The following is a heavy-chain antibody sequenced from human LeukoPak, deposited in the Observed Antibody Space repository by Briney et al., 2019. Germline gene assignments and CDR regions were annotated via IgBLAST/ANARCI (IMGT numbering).Heavy chain of an antibody. V-gene: IGHV1-2*02. CDR3: ARDSGYDFWSGSPHSIDY. D-gene: IGHD3-3*01. J-gene: IGHJ4*02. Sequence: ASVKVSCKASGYTFTCYYMHWVRQAPGQGLEWMGWINPNNGGTNYAQKFQGRVTMTRDTSISTAYMELSRLRFDDSAVYYCARDSGYDFWSGSPHSIDYWGQGTLVTVSS. CDR2: INPNNGGT. CDR1: GYTFTCYY.